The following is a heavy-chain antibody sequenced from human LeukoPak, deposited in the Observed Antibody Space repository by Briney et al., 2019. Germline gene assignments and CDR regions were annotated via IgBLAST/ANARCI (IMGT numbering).Heavy chain of an antibody. V-gene: IGHV3-30*18. CDR3: AKDRSRSKTYYYDSSGLTPFDY. CDR2: ISYDESNK. CDR1: GFTFSSYG. Sequence: GGSLRLSCAASGFTFSSYGMHWVRQAPGKGLEWVAIISYDESNKYYADSVKGRFTISRDNSKNTLYLQMNSLRPEDTAVYYCAKDRSRSKTYYYDSSGLTPFDYWGQGTLVTVSS. J-gene: IGHJ4*02. D-gene: IGHD3-22*01.